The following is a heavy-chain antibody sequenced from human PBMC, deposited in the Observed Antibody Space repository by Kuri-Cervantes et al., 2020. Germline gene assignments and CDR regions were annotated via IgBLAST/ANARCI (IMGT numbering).Heavy chain of an antibody. Sequence: GGSLRLSCAASGFTFSSYAMSWVRQAPGKGLEWVSAISGSGGSTYYADSVKGRFTISRDNAKNSLYLQMNSLRDEDTAVYYCANIPAAMESYYYGMDVWGQGTTVTVSS. CDR1: GFTFSSYA. V-gene: IGHV3-23*01. J-gene: IGHJ6*02. CDR3: ANIPAAMESYYYGMDV. D-gene: IGHD2-2*01. CDR2: ISGSGGST.